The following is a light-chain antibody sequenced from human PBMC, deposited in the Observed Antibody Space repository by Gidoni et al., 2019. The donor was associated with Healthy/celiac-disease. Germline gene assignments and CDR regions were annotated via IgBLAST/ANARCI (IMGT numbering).Light chain of an antibody. CDR3: QQYGSSPIT. V-gene: IGKV3-20*01. CDR1: QSVSSSY. Sequence: IVLTPSPGTLSLSPGERATLSCRASQSVSSSYLAWYQQKPGQAPRLLIYGASSRATGIPDRYSGSGSGTDFTLTISRLEPEDFAVYDCQQYGSSPITFGAGTKVDIK. J-gene: IGKJ3*01. CDR2: GAS.